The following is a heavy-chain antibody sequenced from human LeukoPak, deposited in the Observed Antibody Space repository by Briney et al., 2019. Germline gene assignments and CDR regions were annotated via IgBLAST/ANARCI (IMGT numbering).Heavy chain of an antibody. V-gene: IGHV4-61*10. J-gene: IGHJ4*02. CDR3: ARGLAVAGTGAIDY. CDR1: GGSISSNNYY. D-gene: IGHD6-19*01. Sequence: PSETLSLTCTVSGGSISSNNYYWSWVRQPAGKGLEWIGRLYVSGTTNYNPSLRSRVTISGDTSKNQFSLKLSSVTAADTAVYYCARGLAVAGTGAIDYWGQGTLVTVSS. CDR2: LYVSGTT.